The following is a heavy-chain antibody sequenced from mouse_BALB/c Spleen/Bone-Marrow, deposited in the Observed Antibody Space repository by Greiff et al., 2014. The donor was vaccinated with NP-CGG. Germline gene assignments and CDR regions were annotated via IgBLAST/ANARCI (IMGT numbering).Heavy chain of an antibody. CDR1: GYTFTSYY. J-gene: IGHJ4*01. CDR2: INPSNGGT. D-gene: IGHD2-10*01. CDR3: SYWCYAMDY. Sequence: VQLQQSGAELVKPGASVKLSCKASGYTFTSYYMYWVKQRPGQDLEWIGEINPSNGGTNFNEKFKSKATLTVDKSSSTAYMQLSSLSSEDTAVYYCSYWCYAMDYWGQGTSVTVSS. V-gene: IGHV1S81*02.